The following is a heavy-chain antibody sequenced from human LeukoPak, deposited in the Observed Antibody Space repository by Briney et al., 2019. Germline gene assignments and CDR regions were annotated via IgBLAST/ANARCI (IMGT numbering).Heavy chain of an antibody. J-gene: IGHJ4*02. V-gene: IGHV4-38-2*01. D-gene: IGHD2-21*01. Sequence: PSETLSLTCAVSGYSISSGYYWGWIRQPTGKGLEWIGSTYHSGSTYYNPSLKSRVTISVDTSKNQFSLKLSSVTAADTAVYYCARLMNTPDVIATPDYWGQGTLVTVSS. CDR1: GYSISSGYY. CDR2: TYHSGST. CDR3: ARLMNTPDVIATPDY.